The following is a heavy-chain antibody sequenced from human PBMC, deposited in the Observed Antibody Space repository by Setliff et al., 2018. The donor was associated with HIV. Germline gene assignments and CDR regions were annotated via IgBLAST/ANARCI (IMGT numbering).Heavy chain of an antibody. V-gene: IGHV1-69*06. CDR3: AGGIEYRSNAYVAEYFDL. CDR1: GGALSNYA. J-gene: IGHJ4*02. D-gene: IGHD6-6*01. Sequence: GASVKVSCKASGGALSNYAFSWVRQAPGQGLQWMGGIIPVVDAGTYAQSFQGRVTITADKSTSTINLELTGLRSDDTAVYYCAGGIEYRSNAYVAEYFDLWGQGTLVTVSS. CDR2: IIPVVDAG.